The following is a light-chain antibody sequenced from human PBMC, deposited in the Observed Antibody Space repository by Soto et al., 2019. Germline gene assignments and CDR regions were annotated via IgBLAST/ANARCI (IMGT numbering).Light chain of an antibody. CDR3: QLYGISVPVT. CDR2: GVS. J-gene: IGKJ5*01. CDR1: QAVDSKF. Sequence: IVLTQSPGTLSLSPGETATLSCRASQAVDSKFLAWYQRNPGQAPRLIMFGVSGRATGVPARFSGGVSGTDFTLTIRSLEPEDFAVYYCQLYGISVPVTFGQGTRLQI. V-gene: IGKV3-20*01.